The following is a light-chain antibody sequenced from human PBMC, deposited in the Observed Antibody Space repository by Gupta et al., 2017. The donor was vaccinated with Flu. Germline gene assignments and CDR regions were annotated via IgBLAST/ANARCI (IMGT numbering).Light chain of an antibody. Sequence: MVLTQSPASLSLPLGDKVTPSCRASQSVGRDHLAWYQQTPGQAPGLLVYDATKRATGVTDRIFGSGSGTDFTLTSRGWEAKDSGIYYGQQDDGSCTFGQGTKVEIK. J-gene: IGKJ1*01. CDR3: QQDDGSCT. V-gene: IGKV3-20*01. CDR1: QSVGRDH. CDR2: DAT.